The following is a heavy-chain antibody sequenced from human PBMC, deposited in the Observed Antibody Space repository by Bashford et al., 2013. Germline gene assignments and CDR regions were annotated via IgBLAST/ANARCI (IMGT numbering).Heavy chain of an antibody. J-gene: IGHJ6*03. CDR3: ARVRSSTCPFATNYYYMDVL. CDR2: SSTMGAP. CDR1: GGSISNYY. Sequence: SETRVPSPLALVSGGSISNYYWSWIRQPPGEGDWTGLDISSTMGAPITTPPSRIRLTISVDTSKNQFSLKLNSVTAADTAVYYCARVRSSTCPFATNYYYMDVLGAKGPPVTVS. D-gene: IGHD2-2*01. V-gene: IGHV4-59*12.